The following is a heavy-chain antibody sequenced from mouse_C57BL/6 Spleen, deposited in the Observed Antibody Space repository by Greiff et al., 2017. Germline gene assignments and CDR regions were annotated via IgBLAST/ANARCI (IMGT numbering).Heavy chain of an antibody. J-gene: IGHJ1*03. CDR2: ISNLAYSI. Sequence: EVKVEESGGGLVQPGGSLKLSCAASGFTFSDYGMAWVRQAPRKGPEWVAFISNLAYSIYYADTVTGRFTISRENAKNTLYLEMSSLRSEDTAMYYCARRASYGDWYFDVWGTGTTVTVSS. V-gene: IGHV5-15*04. CDR3: ARRASYGDWYFDV. CDR1: GFTFSDYG. D-gene: IGHD1-1*02.